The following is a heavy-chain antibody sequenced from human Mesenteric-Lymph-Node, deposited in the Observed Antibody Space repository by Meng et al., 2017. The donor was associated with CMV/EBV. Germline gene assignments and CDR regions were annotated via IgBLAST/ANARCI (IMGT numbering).Heavy chain of an antibody. CDR3: ARDSNSRDFDY. V-gene: IGHV3-11*06. CDR2: ISSTTGYT. CDR1: RFRFSAYY. D-gene: IGHD4-23*01. J-gene: IGHJ4*02. Sequence: CAASRFRFSAYYMASIRHATGKGLEWVSYISSTTGYTNYADSVKGRFTISRDNAKDSPYLQMNSLRAEDTAVYYCARDSNSRDFDYWGQGSLVTVSS.